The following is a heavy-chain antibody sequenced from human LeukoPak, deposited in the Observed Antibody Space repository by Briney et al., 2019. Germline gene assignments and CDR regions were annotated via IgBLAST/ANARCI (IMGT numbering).Heavy chain of an antibody. J-gene: IGHJ4*02. CDR2: ISSDGSNI. Sequence: GRSLRLSCAASGFPFSSYGIHWVRQAPGKGLEWVAVISSDGSNIYYGDSVQGRFIISRDNSINTVYLQMNSLRPEDTAVYYCATARYGAGPFDYWGQGTLVTVSS. CDR3: ATARYGAGPFDY. D-gene: IGHD1-14*01. CDR1: GFPFSSYG. V-gene: IGHV3-30*03.